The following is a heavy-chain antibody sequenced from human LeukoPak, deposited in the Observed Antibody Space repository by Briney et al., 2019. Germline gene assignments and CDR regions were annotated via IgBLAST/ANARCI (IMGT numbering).Heavy chain of an antibody. D-gene: IGHD6-19*01. V-gene: IGHV3-20*04. CDR3: AREGNLYSSGPNWFDP. CDR2: ITWNGGST. J-gene: IGHJ5*02. Sequence: GGSLRLSCAASGFTFGDFGMSWVRQVPGKGLEWVSGITWNGGSTGYADSVKGRFTISRDNAKNSLYLQMNSLRAEDTAVYYCAREGNLYSSGPNWFDPWGQGTLVTVSS. CDR1: GFTFGDFG.